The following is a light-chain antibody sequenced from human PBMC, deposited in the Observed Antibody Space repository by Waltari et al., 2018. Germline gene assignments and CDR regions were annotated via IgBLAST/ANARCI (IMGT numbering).Light chain of an antibody. V-gene: IGKV4-1*01. CDR1: QSILYTSNNKTS. CDR3: QQYFDNPRT. CDR2: WAS. Sequence: EIVMTQSPESLAVSLGETGTITCKSSQSILYTSNNKTSLAWYQQKPGQPPRLLIYWASSRDSGVPDRFSGSGSGTDFTLTISSLQAEDAAVYYCQQYFDNPRTFGQGTRLEIK. J-gene: IGKJ2*02.